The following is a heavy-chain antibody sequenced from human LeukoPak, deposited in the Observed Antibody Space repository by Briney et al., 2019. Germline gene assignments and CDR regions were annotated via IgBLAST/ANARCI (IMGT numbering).Heavy chain of an antibody. CDR3: ARVLWSGSTYYYYYYMDV. V-gene: IGHV4-34*01. CDR1: GGSFSGYY. CDR2: INHSGST. D-gene: IGHD3-3*01. Sequence: PSETLSLTCAVYGGSFSGYYWSWIRQPPGKGLEWIGEINHSGSTNYNPSLKSRVTISVDTSKNQFSLKLSSVTAADTAVYYCARVLWSGSTYYYYYYMDVWGKGTTVTVSS. J-gene: IGHJ6*03.